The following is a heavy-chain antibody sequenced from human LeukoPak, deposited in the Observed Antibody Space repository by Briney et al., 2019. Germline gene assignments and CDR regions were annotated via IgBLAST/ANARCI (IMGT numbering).Heavy chain of an antibody. V-gene: IGHV4-34*01. Sequence: SETLSLTCAVYGGSFSGYYWSWIRQPPGKGLEWIGEINHSGSTNYNPSLKSRVTISVDTSKNQFSLKLSSVTAADTAVYYCARAPQVAGEAFDIWGQGTMVTVSS. CDR3: ARAPQVAGEAFDI. CDR1: GGSFSGYY. J-gene: IGHJ3*02. D-gene: IGHD6-19*01. CDR2: INHSGST.